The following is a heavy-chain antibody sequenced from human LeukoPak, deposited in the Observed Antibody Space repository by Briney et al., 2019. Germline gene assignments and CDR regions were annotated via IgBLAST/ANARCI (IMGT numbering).Heavy chain of an antibody. V-gene: IGHV3-21*06. J-gene: IGHJ4*02. Sequence: GGSLRLSCAASGFTFNVYAMHWVRQVPGKGPEWISSISGSRDFIYYADSVKGRFTISRDKAKNSLYLDMNSLRVEDTAVYFCVRALVGAAFDTWGQGALVTVPS. CDR1: GFTFNVYA. CDR3: VRALVGAAFDT. D-gene: IGHD1-26*01. CDR2: ISGSRDFI.